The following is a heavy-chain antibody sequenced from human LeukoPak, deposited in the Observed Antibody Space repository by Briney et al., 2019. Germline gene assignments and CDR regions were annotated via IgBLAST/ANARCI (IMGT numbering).Heavy chain of an antibody. CDR2: ISYDGSNK. CDR1: GFTFSSYG. V-gene: IGHV3-30*03. J-gene: IGHJ5*02. CDR3: ARPRGAAAGTFGFDP. D-gene: IGHD6-13*01. Sequence: PGRSLRLSCAASGFTFSSYGMHWVRQAPGKGLEWVAVISYDGSNKYYADSVKGRFTISRDNSKNTLYLQMNSLRAEDTAVYYCARPRGAAAGTFGFDPWGQGTLVTVSS.